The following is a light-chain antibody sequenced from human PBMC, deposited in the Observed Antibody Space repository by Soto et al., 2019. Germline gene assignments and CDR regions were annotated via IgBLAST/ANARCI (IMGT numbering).Light chain of an antibody. CDR2: DVS. J-gene: IGLJ1*01. V-gene: IGLV2-14*01. CDR1: SSDVGGYNY. Sequence: ALTQPASVSGSPGQSITISCTGTSSDVGGYNYVSWYQQHPGKAPKLMIYDVSSRPSGVSNRFSGSKSGNTASLTISGLQAEDEADYYCSSYTSSSTLVFGTGTKVTVL. CDR3: SSYTSSSTLV.